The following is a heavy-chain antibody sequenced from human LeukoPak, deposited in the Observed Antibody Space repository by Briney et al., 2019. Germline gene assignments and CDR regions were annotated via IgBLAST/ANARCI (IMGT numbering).Heavy chain of an antibody. V-gene: IGHV3-21*01. J-gene: IGHJ5*02. CDR1: GFTFNIYS. CDR2: ITSSSHYI. CDR3: ARAENSGSGGLDP. D-gene: IGHD2-15*01. Sequence: GRSLRLSCAASGFTFNIYSMNWVRQAPGKGLEWVSRITSSSHYIYYADSVKGRFTISRDNAKNSLYLDMSSLRADDTAVYYCARAENSGSGGLDPWGQGTLVTVSS.